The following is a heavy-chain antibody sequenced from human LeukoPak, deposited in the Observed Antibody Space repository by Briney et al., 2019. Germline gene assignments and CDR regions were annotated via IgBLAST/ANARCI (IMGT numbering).Heavy chain of an antibody. CDR1: GGSISSYY. Sequence: PSETLSLTCTVSGGSISSYYWSWIRQPPGKGLEWIGYIYYSGSTNYNPSLKSRVTISVDTSKNQFSLKRSSVTAADTAVYYCARVEYSYGYYYYYGMDVWGQGTTVTVSS. V-gene: IGHV4-59*01. CDR3: ARVEYSYGYYYYYGMDV. D-gene: IGHD5-18*01. J-gene: IGHJ6*02. CDR2: IYYSGST.